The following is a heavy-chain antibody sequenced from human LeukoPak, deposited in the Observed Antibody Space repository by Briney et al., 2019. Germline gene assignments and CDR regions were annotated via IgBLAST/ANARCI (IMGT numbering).Heavy chain of an antibody. CDR2: IDQDGSEK. CDR3: ARGGTSGYSSTRHFWGGNYYFDY. CDR1: GFTFDDYW. J-gene: IGHJ4*02. D-gene: IGHD2-2*01. V-gene: IGHV3-7*01. Sequence: GGSLRLSCGASGFTFDDYWMSWVRQAPGQGLEWVANIDQDGSEKYYLDSAKGRFTISRDNARNSLYLQVNSLRAEDTAVYYCARGGTSGYSSTRHFWGGNYYFDYWGQGSLVTVSS.